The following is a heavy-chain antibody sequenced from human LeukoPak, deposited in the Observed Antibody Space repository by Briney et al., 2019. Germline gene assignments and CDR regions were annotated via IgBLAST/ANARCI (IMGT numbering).Heavy chain of an antibody. D-gene: IGHD6-13*01. CDR2: IQYDGSNI. CDR3: AKGSRWHFDC. J-gene: IGHJ4*02. CDR1: GYTFSSYG. Sequence: PGGSLRLSCAASGYTFSSYGMHWVRQAPGKGLEWVAFIQYDGSNIYSAASVKGRFTISRDNSKNTLYLLMNSLCPEDTAAYYCAKGSRWHFDCRGQGTLVSVCS. V-gene: IGHV3-30*02.